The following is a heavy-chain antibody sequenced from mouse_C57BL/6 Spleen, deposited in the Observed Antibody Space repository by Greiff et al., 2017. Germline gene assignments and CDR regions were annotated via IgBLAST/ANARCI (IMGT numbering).Heavy chain of an antibody. CDR1: GYTFTSYW. D-gene: IGHD1-1*01. Sequence: QVQLQQPGAELVMPGASVKLSCKASGYTFTSYWMHWVKQRPGQGLEWIGEIDPSDSYTNYNQKFKGKSTLTVDKSSSTAYMQLSSLTSEDSAVYYCARGYFSSYWYFDVWGTGTTVTVSS. V-gene: IGHV1-69*01. J-gene: IGHJ1*03. CDR3: ARGYFSSYWYFDV. CDR2: IDPSDSYT.